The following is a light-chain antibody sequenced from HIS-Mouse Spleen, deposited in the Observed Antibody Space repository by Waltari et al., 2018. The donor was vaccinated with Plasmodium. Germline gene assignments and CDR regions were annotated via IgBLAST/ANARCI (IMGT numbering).Light chain of an antibody. V-gene: IGLV2-8*01. J-gene: IGLJ2*01. CDR3: SSYAGSNNLV. CDR2: DVS. CDR1: SSDVGGYNY. Sequence: QSALTQPPSASGSPGQSVTISCPGTSSDVGGYNYVSWYQQHPGKAPKLMIYDVSKLPSGVPDRFSGSKSGNTAFLTVSGLQAEDEADYYCSSYAGSNNLVFGGGTKLTVL.